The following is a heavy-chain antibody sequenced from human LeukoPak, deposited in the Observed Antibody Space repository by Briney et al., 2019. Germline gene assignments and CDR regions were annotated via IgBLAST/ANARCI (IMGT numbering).Heavy chain of an antibody. D-gene: IGHD1-7*01. CDR1: GFNFNYYA. Sequence: GGSLKLSCAASGFNFNYYAMTWVRQAPGKGLEWVSAISGSGGSTYYADSVKGRFTISRDNSKNTLYLQMNSLRAEDTALYYCAKEAWELDAFDIWGQGTMVTVSS. V-gene: IGHV3-23*01. CDR3: AKEAWELDAFDI. CDR2: ISGSGGST. J-gene: IGHJ3*02.